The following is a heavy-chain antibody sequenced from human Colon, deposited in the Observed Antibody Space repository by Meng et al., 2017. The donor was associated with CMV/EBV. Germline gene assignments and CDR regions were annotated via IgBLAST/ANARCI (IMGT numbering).Heavy chain of an antibody. Sequence: GESLKIYCATSGFNFDIYAINWVRQAPGKGLEWVSGITGSADRAYYADSVGGRFTTSRDRFNNTVYLQMNSLRVEDTAVYYCAKPHQDYYYDTRGAYGMDVWGQGTTVTVSS. V-gene: IGHV3-23*01. D-gene: IGHD3-22*01. CDR3: AKPHQDYYYDTRGAYGMDV. CDR2: ITGSADRA. CDR1: GFNFDIYA. J-gene: IGHJ6*02.